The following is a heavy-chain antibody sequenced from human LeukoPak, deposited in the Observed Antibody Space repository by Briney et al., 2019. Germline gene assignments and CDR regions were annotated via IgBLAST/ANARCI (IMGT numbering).Heavy chain of an antibody. Sequence: ASVKVSCKASGYIFSRYFIQWVRQAPGQGLEWMGIIHPSSGNTNYAQKSQGGVTMTRDTSTNTVYMELSSLRSEDTAVYYCATAFSYETHFNYGLDVWGQGTTVIVSS. CDR2: IHPSSGNT. CDR3: ATAFSYETHFNYGLDV. V-gene: IGHV1-46*01. D-gene: IGHD3-22*01. CDR1: GYIFSRYF. J-gene: IGHJ6*02.